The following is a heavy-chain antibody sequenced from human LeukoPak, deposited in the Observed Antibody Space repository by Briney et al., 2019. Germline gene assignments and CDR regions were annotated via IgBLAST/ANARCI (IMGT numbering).Heavy chain of an antibody. J-gene: IGHJ4*02. CDR2: INHGGSA. Sequence: SETLSLTCAVYGGSFSGYYWSWIRQPPGKGLEWIGEINHGGSANYNPSLKSRVTISVDTSKNQFSLKLSSVTAADTAVYYCARKMATVTTFLDYWGQGTLVTVSS. CDR3: ARKMATVTTFLDY. CDR1: GGSFSGYY. V-gene: IGHV4-34*01. D-gene: IGHD4-17*01.